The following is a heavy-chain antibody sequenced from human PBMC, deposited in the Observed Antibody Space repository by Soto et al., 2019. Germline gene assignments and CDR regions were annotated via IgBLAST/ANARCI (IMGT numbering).Heavy chain of an antibody. CDR2: ISGTSETI. D-gene: IGHD2-2*03. CDR3: ATGYCRSDNCHFTH. J-gene: IGHJ4*02. V-gene: IGHV3-48*02. CDR1: GFNFHTYT. Sequence: DVQRVESGGGLVKPGGSLRLSCAASGFNFHTYTMTWVRQAPGKGLEWVSYISGTSETIFYADSVKGRFTISRDNAKNSLYLQLNSLRDEETAVYYCATGYCRSDNCHFTHWGQGTLVTVSS.